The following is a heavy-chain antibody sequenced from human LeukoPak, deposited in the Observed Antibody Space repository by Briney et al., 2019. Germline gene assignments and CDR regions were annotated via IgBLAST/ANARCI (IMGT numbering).Heavy chain of an antibody. V-gene: IGHV3-74*01. CDR2: IASDGSST. J-gene: IGHJ4*02. D-gene: IGHD4-23*01. Sequence: GGSLRLSCAASGFTFSSYWMNWVRQAPGKGLVWVSRIASDGSSTTYADSVKGRFSISRDNAKNTLYLQMNSLRVEDTAVYYCAKGRPHGNDYWGQGTLVTVSS. CDR3: AKGRPHGNDY. CDR1: GFTFSSYW.